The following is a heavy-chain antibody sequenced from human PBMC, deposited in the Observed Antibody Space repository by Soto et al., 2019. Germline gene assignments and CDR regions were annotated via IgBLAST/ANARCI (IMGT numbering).Heavy chain of an antibody. D-gene: IGHD1-26*01. Sequence: GESLKISCKGSGYSFTSYWIGWVRQMPGKGLEWMGIIYPGDSDTRYSPSFQGQVTISADKSISTAYLQWSSLKASDTAMYYCARRNSVVGAITDAFDIWGQGTMVTVSS. CDR2: IYPGDSDT. V-gene: IGHV5-51*01. J-gene: IGHJ3*02. CDR3: ARRNSVVGAITDAFDI. CDR1: GYSFTSYW.